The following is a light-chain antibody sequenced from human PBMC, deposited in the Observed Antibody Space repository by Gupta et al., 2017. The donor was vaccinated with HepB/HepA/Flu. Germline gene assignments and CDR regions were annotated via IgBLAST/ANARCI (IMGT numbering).Light chain of an antibody. CDR3: QQRSNWPGRT. V-gene: IGKV3-11*01. CDR2: DAS. Sequence: EIVLTQSPATLSLSPGERATLSCRASQSVSSYLAWYQQKPGQAHRLLIYDASNRATGIPARFRVSGSGTDFTLTISILEPEDFAVYYCQQRSNWPGRTFGGGTKVEIK. CDR1: QSVSSY. J-gene: IGKJ4*01.